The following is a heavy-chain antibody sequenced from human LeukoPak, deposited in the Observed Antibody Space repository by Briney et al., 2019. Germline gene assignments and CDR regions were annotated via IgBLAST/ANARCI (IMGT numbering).Heavy chain of an antibody. V-gene: IGHV1-46*01. CDR1: GYTFTSYC. Sequence: ASVKVSCKASGYTFTSYCMHWVRQAPGQGLEWMGIINPSGGTTSYAQKFQGRVTMTRDTSTSTVYMELSSLRSEDTAVYYCARDLRTTNYYDSSGYTAALSFWGQGTLVTVSS. CDR2: INPSGGTT. D-gene: IGHD3-22*01. J-gene: IGHJ4*02. CDR3: ARDLRTTNYYDSSGYTAALSF.